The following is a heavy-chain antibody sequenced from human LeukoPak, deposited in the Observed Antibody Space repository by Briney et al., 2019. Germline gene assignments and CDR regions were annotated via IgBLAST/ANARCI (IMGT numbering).Heavy chain of an antibody. V-gene: IGHV4-39*01. Sequence: PSETLSLTCTVSGGSISSSSYYWGWIRQPPGKGLEWIGSIYYSGSTYYNPSLKSRVTISVDTSKNQFSLKLSSVTAADTAVYYCARRGPNYYDSSGARRGKYYYYYMDVWGKGTTVTISS. CDR2: IYYSGST. J-gene: IGHJ6*03. CDR3: ARRGPNYYDSSGARRGKYYYYYMDV. CDR1: GGSISSSSYY. D-gene: IGHD3-22*01.